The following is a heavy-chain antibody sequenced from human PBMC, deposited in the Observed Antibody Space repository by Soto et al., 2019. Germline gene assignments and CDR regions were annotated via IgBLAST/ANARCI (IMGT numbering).Heavy chain of an antibody. V-gene: IGHV3-33*01. D-gene: IGHD2-15*01. CDR1: GFSFRTSG. J-gene: IGHJ3*02. CDR3: ARGLPKVAGGAFDI. CDR2: MWYDGHVE. Sequence: VPLVESGGGVVQPGRSLTLSCAASGFSFRTSGMHWVRQAPGKGLEWVTGMWYDGHVEGYLDSVKGRFTISRDNSNSLMSLQMSNLRVDDTAVYYCARGLPKVAGGAFDIWGHGTMVTVSS.